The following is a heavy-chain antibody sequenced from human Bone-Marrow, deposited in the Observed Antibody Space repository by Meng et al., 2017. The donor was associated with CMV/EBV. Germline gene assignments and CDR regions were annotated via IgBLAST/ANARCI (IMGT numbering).Heavy chain of an antibody. CDR2: IYPGDSDT. J-gene: IGHJ5*02. CDR3: ARRARGGFSFDP. D-gene: IGHD3-10*01. CDR1: GYTFTSYD. V-gene: IGHV5-51*01. Sequence: KVSCKASGYTFTSYDINWVRQATGQGLEWMGIIYPGDSDTRYSPSFQGQVTISADKSISTAYLQWSSLKASDTAMYYCARRARGGFSFDPWGQGTLVTVSS.